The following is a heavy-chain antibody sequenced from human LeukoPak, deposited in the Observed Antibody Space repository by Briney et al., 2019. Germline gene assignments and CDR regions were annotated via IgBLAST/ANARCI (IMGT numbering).Heavy chain of an antibody. CDR1: GGSFSRYY. J-gene: IGHJ6*03. CDR3: ARGRGYYYYMDV. Sequence: PSETLPLTCAVYGGSFSRYYWSWIRQPPGKGLEWIGEINHSGSTNYNPSLKRRVTISVDTSKNQFSLKLSSVTAADTAVYYCARGRGYYYYMDVWGKGTTVTVSS. V-gene: IGHV4-34*01. CDR2: INHSGST.